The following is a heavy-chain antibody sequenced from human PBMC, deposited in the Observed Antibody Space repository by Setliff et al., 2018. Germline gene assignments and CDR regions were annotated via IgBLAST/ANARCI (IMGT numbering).Heavy chain of an antibody. CDR1: GYSISSGYF. CDR3: ARLLAGTGGFFYYGVDV. D-gene: IGHD6-19*01. Sequence: TLSLTCAVSGYSISSGYFWGWIRQPPGKGLEWIGSIYHSGKTYYNPSLKSRVTLSVDTSKNQFSLKLSSVTAADTAVYYCARLLAGTGGFFYYGVDVWGQGTKVTV. J-gene: IGHJ6*02. V-gene: IGHV4-38-2*01. CDR2: IYHSGKT.